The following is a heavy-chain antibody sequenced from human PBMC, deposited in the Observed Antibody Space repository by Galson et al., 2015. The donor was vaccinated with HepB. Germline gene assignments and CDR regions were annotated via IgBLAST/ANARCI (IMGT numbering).Heavy chain of an antibody. D-gene: IGHD2-15*01. V-gene: IGHV3-13*04. Sequence: SLRLSCAASGFTFSSYDMHWVRQATGKGLEWVSAIGTAGDTYYPGSVKGRFTISRENAKNSLYLQMNSLRAGDTAVYYCARGRKRYCSGGSCYFMYYYYGMDVWGQGTTVTVSS. J-gene: IGHJ6*02. CDR2: IGTAGDT. CDR3: ARGRKRYCSGGSCYFMYYYYGMDV. CDR1: GFTFSSYD.